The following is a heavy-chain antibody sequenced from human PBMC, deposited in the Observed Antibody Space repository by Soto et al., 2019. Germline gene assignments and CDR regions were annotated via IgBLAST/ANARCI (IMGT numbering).Heavy chain of an antibody. CDR1: GYTFTSYA. V-gene: IGHV1-3*01. Sequence: ASVKVSCKASGYTFTSYAMHWVRQAPGQRLEWMGWINAGNGNTKYSQKFQGRVTITRDTSASTAYMELSSVRSEDTAVYYCAREDSTGPSFDYWGQGTLVTVS. D-gene: IGHD4-17*01. J-gene: IGHJ4*02. CDR2: INAGNGNT. CDR3: AREDSTGPSFDY.